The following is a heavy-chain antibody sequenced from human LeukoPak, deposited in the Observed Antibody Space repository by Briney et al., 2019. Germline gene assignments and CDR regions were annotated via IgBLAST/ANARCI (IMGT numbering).Heavy chain of an antibody. CDR2: ISYDGTYE. CDR3: VGEVGPRDFGN. CDR1: GFIFSSHA. Sequence: PGGSLRLSCAASGFIFSSHAMHWVRQAPGKGLEWVALISYDGTYEDYPDSVKGRFSISRDNSKSTMSLQMNSLRLEDTAVYYCVGEVGPRDFGNWGQGTLVTVSS. D-gene: IGHD1-26*01. V-gene: IGHV3-30*04. J-gene: IGHJ4*02.